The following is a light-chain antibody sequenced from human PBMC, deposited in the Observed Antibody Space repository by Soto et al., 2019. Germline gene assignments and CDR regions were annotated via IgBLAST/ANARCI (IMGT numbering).Light chain of an antibody. CDR1: RSLFINGTTY. J-gene: IGKJ4*01. V-gene: IGKV2-28*01. Sequence: IVMTQSPFSLPFTPGGRASISSRLGRSLFINGTTYLDWFLQKPGQSPQVLIYLGSHRASGVPDRFSGSGSGTDFTLKISTVEAEDVGIYYCMQALQTPLTFGGGTKVEI. CDR3: MQALQTPLT. CDR2: LGS.